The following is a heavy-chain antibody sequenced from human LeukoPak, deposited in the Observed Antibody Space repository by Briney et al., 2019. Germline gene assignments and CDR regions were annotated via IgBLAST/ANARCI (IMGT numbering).Heavy chain of an antibody. D-gene: IGHD3-9*01. CDR3: AGDRLGYYFDS. V-gene: IGHV3-66*02. J-gene: IGHJ4*02. CDR1: GFTVSSNY. Sequence: PGGSLRLSCAASGFTVSSNYMSWVRQAPGKGLEWVSIIYSGGNIYYADSVKGRFTISRDNSKNTLYLQMNSPRVEDTAVYYCAGDRLGYYFDSWGQGTLVTVSS. CDR2: IYSGGNI.